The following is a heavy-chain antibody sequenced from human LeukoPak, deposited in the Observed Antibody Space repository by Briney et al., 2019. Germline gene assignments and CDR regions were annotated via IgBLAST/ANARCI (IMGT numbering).Heavy chain of an antibody. V-gene: IGHV3-74*01. CDR1: GFTFSSYW. Sequence: GSLRLSCAASGFTFSSYWMRCVRHAPRKWLLWFSRINSDGSSTSYTDSVKGRFTISRDNAKNTLYRQMNSLRAEETAVYYCARDHYGSGSWFDPWGQGTLVSVPS. CDR2: INSDGSST. CDR3: ARDHYGSGSWFDP. J-gene: IGHJ5*02. D-gene: IGHD3-10*01.